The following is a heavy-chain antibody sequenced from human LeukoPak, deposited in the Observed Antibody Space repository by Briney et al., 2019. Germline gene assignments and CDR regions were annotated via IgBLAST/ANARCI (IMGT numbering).Heavy chain of an antibody. CDR1: GFTFSSYA. V-gene: IGHV3-30-3*01. J-gene: IGHJ6*02. Sequence: GRSLRLSCAASGFTFSSYAMHWVRQAPGKGLEWVAVISYDGSNKYYADSVKGRFTISRDNSKNTLYLQMNSLRAEDTAVYYCARETPTYSSSWYVSPLEGRYYHYGMDVWGQGTTVTVSS. CDR2: ISYDGSNK. D-gene: IGHD6-13*01. CDR3: ARETPTYSSSWYVSPLEGRYYHYGMDV.